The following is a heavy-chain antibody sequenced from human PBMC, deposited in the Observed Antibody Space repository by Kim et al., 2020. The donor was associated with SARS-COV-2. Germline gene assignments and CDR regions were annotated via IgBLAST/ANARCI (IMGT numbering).Heavy chain of an antibody. CDR3: AKDGDHGMDV. J-gene: IGHJ6*02. Sequence: NKYYADSVKGRFTISRDNSKNTLYLQMNSLRAEDTAVYYCAKDGDHGMDVWGQGTTVTVSS. CDR2: NK. V-gene: IGHV3-30*02.